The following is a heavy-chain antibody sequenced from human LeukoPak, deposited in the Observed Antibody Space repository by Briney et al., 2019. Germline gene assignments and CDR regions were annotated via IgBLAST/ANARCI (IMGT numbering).Heavy chain of an antibody. Sequence: GGSLRLSCTASGFTFSSYGMHWVRQAPGKGLQWVAFIHYDGSNKYYADSVKGRFTISRDNSKNTLYLQMNSLRVEDTAIYYCAKILWFTTGSYIFDYWGQGTLVTVSS. D-gene: IGHD3-10*01. CDR2: IHYDGSNK. J-gene: IGHJ4*02. CDR1: GFTFSSYG. CDR3: AKILWFTTGSYIFDY. V-gene: IGHV3-30*02.